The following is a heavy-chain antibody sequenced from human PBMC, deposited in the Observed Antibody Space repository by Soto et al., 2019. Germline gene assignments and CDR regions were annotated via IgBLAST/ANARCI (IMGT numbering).Heavy chain of an antibody. CDR3: AKGFLSGYYKDDDY. CDR1: GFTFSSYA. CDR2: ISGSGGST. V-gene: IGHV3-23*01. D-gene: IGHD3-3*01. Sequence: EVQLLESGGGLVQPGGSLRLSCAASGFTFSSYAMSWVRQAPGKGLEWVSAISGSGGSTYYADSVKGRFTISRDNSKNTLYLQMNSLRAEDTAVYYYAKGFLSGYYKDDDYWGQGTLVTVSS. J-gene: IGHJ4*02.